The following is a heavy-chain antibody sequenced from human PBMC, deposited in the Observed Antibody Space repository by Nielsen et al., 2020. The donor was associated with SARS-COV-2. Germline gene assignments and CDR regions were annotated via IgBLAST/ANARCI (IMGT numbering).Heavy chain of an antibody. CDR2: INSDGINT. CDR3: ARDPEYRRYSDRDEYYFDT. J-gene: IGHJ4*02. D-gene: IGHD2/OR15-2a*01. V-gene: IGHV3-74*01. Sequence: GGSLRLSCTASGFQFNLHWMNWVRQAPGKGLEWFSRINSDGINTFYADFVRGRFSISRDNSRNSLYLEMSSLRAEDTAVYYCARDPEYRRYSDRDEYYFDTWGQGTLVTVSS. CDR1: GFQFNLHW.